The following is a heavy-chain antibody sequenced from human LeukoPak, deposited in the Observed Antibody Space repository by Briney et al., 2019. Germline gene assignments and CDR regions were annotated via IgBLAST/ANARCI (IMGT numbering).Heavy chain of an antibody. J-gene: IGHJ4*02. CDR1: GYSFTSYW. V-gene: IGHV5-10-1*01. D-gene: IGHD6-19*01. CDR3: ARLGIAVETFYGGDPFDY. Sequence: GESLKISCKGSGYSFTSYWISWVRQMPGKGLEWMGRIDPSDSYTNYSPSFQGHVTISADKSISTAYLQWSSLKASDTAMYYCARLGIAVETFYGGDPFDYWGQGTLVTVSS. CDR2: IDPSDSYT.